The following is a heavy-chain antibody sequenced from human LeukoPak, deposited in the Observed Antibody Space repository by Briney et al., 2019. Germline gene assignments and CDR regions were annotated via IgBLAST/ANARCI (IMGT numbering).Heavy chain of an antibody. Sequence: GESLKISCKGSGYSFTDYWIGWVRQMPGKGLEWMGIIYPGDSDTKYSPSFQGPVTISAGKSISTAYLQWSSLKASDTAMYYCARLGGANSFGYWGQGTLVTVSS. CDR3: ARLGGANSFGY. CDR2: IYPGDSDT. J-gene: IGHJ4*02. CDR1: GYSFTDYW. D-gene: IGHD4/OR15-4a*01. V-gene: IGHV5-51*01.